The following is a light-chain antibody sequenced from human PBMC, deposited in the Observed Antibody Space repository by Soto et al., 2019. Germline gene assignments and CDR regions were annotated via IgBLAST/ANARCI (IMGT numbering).Light chain of an antibody. CDR1: QSVSFIY. CDR2: GAS. Sequence: EIVLTQSPGTLSLSPGERATLSCRASQSVSFIYLAWYQQKPGQAPRLLVYGASNRATAIPDRFSGSASGTDFTLTINRLEPEDFAVYYCQHYGTSPGTFGQGTKREIK. J-gene: IGKJ2*01. V-gene: IGKV3-20*01. CDR3: QHYGTSPGT.